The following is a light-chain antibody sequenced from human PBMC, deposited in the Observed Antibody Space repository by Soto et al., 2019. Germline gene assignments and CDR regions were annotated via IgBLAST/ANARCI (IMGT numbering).Light chain of an antibody. J-gene: IGLJ3*02. CDR3: SSYTTSSTQV. Sequence: QSVLTQPASVSGSPGQSITISCTGTSSDIGTYNYVSWYQQHPGKVPKLMIYEVSNRPSGGSNRFSGSKSGNTASLAISGLQAEDEADYYCSSYTTSSTQVFGGGTKLTVL. V-gene: IGLV2-14*01. CDR2: EVS. CDR1: SSDIGTYNY.